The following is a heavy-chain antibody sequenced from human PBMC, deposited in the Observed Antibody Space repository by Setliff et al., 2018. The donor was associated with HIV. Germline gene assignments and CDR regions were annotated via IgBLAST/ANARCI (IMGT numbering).Heavy chain of an antibody. D-gene: IGHD3-3*01. CDR3: ARTSYNFWGGPDS. CDR2: IYNSAST. Sequence: SETLSLTCTVSNGSISSHYWVWIRQPPGKGLQWIGSIYNSASTYYSPSLKRRVIMSVDTSKNRFSLRLSSVSAADTAVYYCARTSYNFWGGPDSWGQGTLVTVSS. CDR1: NGSISSHY. J-gene: IGHJ4*02. V-gene: IGHV4-39*02.